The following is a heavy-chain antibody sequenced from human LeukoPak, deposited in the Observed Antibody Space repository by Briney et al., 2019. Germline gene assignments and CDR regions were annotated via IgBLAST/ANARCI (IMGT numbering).Heavy chain of an antibody. D-gene: IGHD3-22*01. V-gene: IGHV3-74*01. CDR1: GFTFSRYW. CDR2: INSDGSST. J-gene: IGHJ5*02. CDR3: ASSSGGFNWFDP. Sequence: GGSLRLSCAASGFTFSRYWMHWVRQAPGKGLVWDSRINSDGSSTNYADSVKGRFTISRDNAKNTLYLQMNSLRVEDTAVYYCASSSGGFNWFDPWGQGTLVTVSS.